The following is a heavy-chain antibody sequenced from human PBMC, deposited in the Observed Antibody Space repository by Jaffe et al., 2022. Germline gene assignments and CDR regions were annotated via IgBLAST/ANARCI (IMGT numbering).Heavy chain of an antibody. J-gene: IGHJ4*02. D-gene: IGHD1-26*01. CDR3: ANGYSDPYSGSYYAD. Sequence: EVQLVESGGGLVQPGGSLRLSCAASGFTFSSYEMNWVRQAPGKGLEWVSYISSSGSTIYYADSVKGRFTISRDNAKNSLYLQMNSLRAEDTAVYYCANGYSDPYSGSYYADWGQGTLVTVSS. V-gene: IGHV3-48*03. CDR1: GFTFSSYE. CDR2: ISSSGSTI.